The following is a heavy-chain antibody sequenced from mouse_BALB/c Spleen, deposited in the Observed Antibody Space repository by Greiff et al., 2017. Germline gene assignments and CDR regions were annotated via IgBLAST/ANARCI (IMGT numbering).Heavy chain of an antibody. CDR3: SRHNHYGSSYDYAMDY. D-gene: IGHD1-1*01. J-gene: IGHJ4*01. CDR1: GFTFSSYG. Sequence: EVKLQESGGDLVKPGGSLKLSCAATGFTFSSYGMSWVRQTPDKRLEWVATISSGGSYTYYPDSVKGRFTISRDNAKNTLYLQMSSLKSEDTAMYYWSRHNHYGSSYDYAMDYWGQGTSVTVSS. V-gene: IGHV5-6*01. CDR2: ISSGGSYT.